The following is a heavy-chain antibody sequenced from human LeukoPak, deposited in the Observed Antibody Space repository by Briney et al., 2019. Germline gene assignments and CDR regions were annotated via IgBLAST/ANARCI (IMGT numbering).Heavy chain of an antibody. J-gene: IGHJ4*02. V-gene: IGHV1-69*04. CDR3: ATEGGYSGYGPEELIW. Sequence: GASVKVSCKASGGTFSSYAISWVRQAPGQGLEWMGRIIPILGIANYAQKFQGRVTITADKSTSTAYMELSSLRSEDTAVYYCATEGGYSGYGPEELIWWGQGTLVTVSS. CDR1: GGTFSSYA. D-gene: IGHD5-12*01. CDR2: IIPILGIA.